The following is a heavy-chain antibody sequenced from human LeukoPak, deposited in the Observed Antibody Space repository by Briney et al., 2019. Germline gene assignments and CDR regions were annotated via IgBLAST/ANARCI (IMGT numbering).Heavy chain of an antibody. D-gene: IGHD6-13*01. V-gene: IGHV1-8*01. CDR3: ATDTGIAAAFDY. J-gene: IGHJ4*02. CDR1: GYTFTSYD. Sequence: ASVKVSCKASGYTFTSYDINWVRQATRQGLEWMGWMNPYSGNTGYAQKFQGRVTITADESTSTAYMELSSLRSEDTAVYYCATDTGIAAAFDYWGQGTLVTVSS. CDR2: MNPYSGNT.